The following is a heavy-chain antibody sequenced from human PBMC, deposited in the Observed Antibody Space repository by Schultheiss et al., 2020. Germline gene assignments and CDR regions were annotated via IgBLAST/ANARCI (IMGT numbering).Heavy chain of an antibody. V-gene: IGHV4-59*12. J-gene: IGHJ5*02. CDR3: ARGTIAARGWFDP. CDR2: VHYSGST. D-gene: IGHD6-6*01. Sequence: SQTLSLTCTVSGGSISSYYWSWIRLSPEKGLEWIGNVHYSGSTDYNPSLKSRVTISVDTSKNQFSLKLSSVTAADTAVYYCARGTIAARGWFDPWGQGTLVTVSS. CDR1: GGSISSYY.